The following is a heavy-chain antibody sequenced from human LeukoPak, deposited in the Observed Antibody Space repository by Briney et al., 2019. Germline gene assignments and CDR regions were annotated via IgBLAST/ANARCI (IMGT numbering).Heavy chain of an antibody. Sequence: GGSLRLSCAASGFTFNVNSMNWVGQAPGKGLEWFSFISSSLDSSMYYADSVKGRFTISRDNAKTSLYLQMNSLRAEDTAVYYCARGVRDILSDYYTDYYFYYMAVWGKGTTVTVSS. J-gene: IGHJ6*03. CDR1: GFTFNVNS. CDR2: ISSSLDSSM. CDR3: ARGVRDILSDYYTDYYFYYMAV. D-gene: IGHD3-3*01. V-gene: IGHV3-48*01.